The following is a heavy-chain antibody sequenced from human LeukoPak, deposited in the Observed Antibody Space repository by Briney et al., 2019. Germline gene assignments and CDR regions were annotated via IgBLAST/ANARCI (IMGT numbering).Heavy chain of an antibody. CDR2: INPSGGST. CDR1: GYTFTSYY. V-gene: IGHV1-46*01. D-gene: IGHD3-9*01. J-gene: IGHJ4*02. CDR3: ARGTYYDILTGYFSFDY. Sequence: ASVKVSCKASGYTFTSYYMHWVRQAPGQGLEWMGIINPSGGSTSYAQKFQGWVTMTRDTSISTAYMELSRLRSDDTAVYYCARGTYYDILTGYFSFDYWGQGTLVTVSS.